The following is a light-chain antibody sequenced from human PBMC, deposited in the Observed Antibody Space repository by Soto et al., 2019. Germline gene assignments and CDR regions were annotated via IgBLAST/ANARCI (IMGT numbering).Light chain of an antibody. J-gene: IGKJ2*01. CDR2: AAS. CDR1: QSISSY. V-gene: IGKV1-39*01. CDR3: QQGSSTTKT. Sequence: DIQMTQSPSSLSASVGDRVTITCRASQSISSYLNWYQQKPGKAPKLLIYAASSLQSGVPSRFSGSGTGTVSTLTTSSLQPQDFATYSCQQGSSTTKTFGQGTKVAI.